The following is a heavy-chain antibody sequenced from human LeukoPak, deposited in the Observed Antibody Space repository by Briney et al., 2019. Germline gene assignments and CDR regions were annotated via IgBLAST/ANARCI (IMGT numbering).Heavy chain of an antibody. CDR3: ARALRQLLWFGEGYMDV. D-gene: IGHD3-10*01. J-gene: IGHJ6*03. CDR1: GGSISSGSYY. Sequence: SETLSLTCTVSGGSISSGSYYWSWIRQPAGKGLEWIGRIYTSGSTNYNPSLKIRITISVYTSKNKFSLTPSSVTAADTGVYYCARALRQLLWFGEGYMDVWGKGTTVTISS. V-gene: IGHV4-61*02. CDR2: IYTSGST.